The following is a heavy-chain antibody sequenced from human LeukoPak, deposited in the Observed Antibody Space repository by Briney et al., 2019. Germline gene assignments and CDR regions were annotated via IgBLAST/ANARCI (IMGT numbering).Heavy chain of an antibody. D-gene: IGHD6-13*01. Sequence: SETLSLTCTVSGGSISTSNYYWGWIRQPPGKGLEWIGNIFYSGSTYYSPSLKSRVTISLDTSRNQFSLKLNSVTAADTAVYYCAVSIAAAGTSWFDPWGQGTLVTVSS. CDR1: GGSISTSNYY. CDR3: AVSIAAAGTSWFDP. CDR2: IFYSGST. V-gene: IGHV4-39*07. J-gene: IGHJ5*02.